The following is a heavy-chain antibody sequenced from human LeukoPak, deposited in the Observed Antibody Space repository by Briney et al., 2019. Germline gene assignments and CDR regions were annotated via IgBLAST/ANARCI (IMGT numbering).Heavy chain of an antibody. CDR2: IYSGGST. J-gene: IGHJ6*02. CDR1: GFTVSSNY. Sequence: GGSLRLSCAASGFTVSSNYMSWVRQAPGKGLEWVSVIYSGGSTYYADSVKGRFTISRDNSNNTLYLQMNSLRAEDTAVYYCARDSDDFWSGSAYYYGMDVWGQGTTVTVSS. CDR3: ARDSDDFWSGSAYYYGMDV. V-gene: IGHV3-66*01. D-gene: IGHD3-3*01.